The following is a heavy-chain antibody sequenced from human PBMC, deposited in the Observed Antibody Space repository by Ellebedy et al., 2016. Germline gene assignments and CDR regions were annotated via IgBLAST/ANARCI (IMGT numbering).Heavy chain of an antibody. CDR2: IYTSGST. CDR3: ARDLSVGRLEFSPFDI. V-gene: IGHV4-61*02. J-gene: IGHJ3*02. Sequence: SETLSLTXTVSGGSISRSSYYWNWVRQPAGKGLEWIGRIYTSGSTNYNPSLKSRVTMSVDTSKNQLSLKLNSVTAADTAVYYCARDLSVGRLEFSPFDIWGQGTMVTVSS. CDR1: GGSISRSSYY. D-gene: IGHD2/OR15-2a*01.